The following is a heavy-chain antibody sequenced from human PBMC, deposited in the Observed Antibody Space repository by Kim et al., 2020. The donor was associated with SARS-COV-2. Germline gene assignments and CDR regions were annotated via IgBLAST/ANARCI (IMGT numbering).Heavy chain of an antibody. CDR3: ARGAYGDVSFDY. J-gene: IGHJ4*02. Sequence: TKYGQRVKGRVIMTTDASTSAAYLALWSLRSDDTAMYYCARGAYGDVSFDYWGQGTLVTVSS. CDR2: T. V-gene: IGHV1-18*01. D-gene: IGHD4-17*01.